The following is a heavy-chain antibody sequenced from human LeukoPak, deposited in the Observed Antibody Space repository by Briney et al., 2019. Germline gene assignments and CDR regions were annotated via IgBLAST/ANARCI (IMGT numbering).Heavy chain of an antibody. D-gene: IGHD3-10*02. Sequence: TGGSLRLSCAASGFTFSNYGMHWVRQAPGKGLEWVSVIYSGGSTYYADSVKGRFTISRDNSKNTLYLQMNSLRAEDTAVYYCARATTMFSHFDYWGQGTLVTVSS. CDR2: IYSGGST. CDR1: GFTFSNYG. CDR3: ARATTMFSHFDY. V-gene: IGHV3-53*01. J-gene: IGHJ4*02.